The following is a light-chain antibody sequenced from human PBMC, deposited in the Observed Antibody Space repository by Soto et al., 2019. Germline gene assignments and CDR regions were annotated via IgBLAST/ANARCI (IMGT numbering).Light chain of an antibody. CDR3: GTWDSGLSSVV. CDR2: DNN. Sequence: QSALTQPPSVSAAPGQKVTISCSGSSSNIGNNFVFWYQQFPGTAPKLLIHDNNKRPSGVSDRFSGSKSGTSANLDITGLQTGDEAVFYCGTWDSGLSSVVFGGGTKVTVL. V-gene: IGLV1-51*01. CDR1: SSNIGNNF. J-gene: IGLJ2*01.